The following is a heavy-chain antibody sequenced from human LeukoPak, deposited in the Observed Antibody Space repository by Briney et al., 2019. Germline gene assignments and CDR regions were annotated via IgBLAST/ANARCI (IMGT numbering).Heavy chain of an antibody. D-gene: IGHD3-10*02. CDR2: VRYDGNQK. CDR1: GFPFSTYG. J-gene: IGHJ6*04. Sequence: PGGSLRLSCAASGFPFSTYGMHWVRQAPGKGLEWVAFVRYDGNQKSYAESVKGRFTISRDNSKNTLYLQMNSLRAEDTAVYYCAELGITMIGGVWGKGTTVTISS. CDR3: AELGITMIGGV. V-gene: IGHV3-30*02.